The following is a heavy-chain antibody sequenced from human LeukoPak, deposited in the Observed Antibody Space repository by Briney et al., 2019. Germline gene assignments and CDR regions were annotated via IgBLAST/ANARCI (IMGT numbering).Heavy chain of an antibody. CDR1: GFTFSGYE. V-gene: IGHV3-48*03. D-gene: IGHD3-10*02. J-gene: IGHJ3*02. Sequence: GGSLRLSCAASGFTFSGYEMNWVRQAPGKGLEWVSYISSSGSTIYYADSVKGRFTISRDNSKNTLYLQMNSLRDEDTAVYYCAKDVLFAAGDTFDIWGQGTMVTVSS. CDR2: ISSSGSTI. CDR3: AKDVLFAAGDTFDI.